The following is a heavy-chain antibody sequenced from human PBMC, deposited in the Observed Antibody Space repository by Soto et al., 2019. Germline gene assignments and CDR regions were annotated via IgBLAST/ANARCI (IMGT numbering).Heavy chain of an antibody. V-gene: IGHV1-69*01. Sequence: QVQLVQSGAEVKKPGSSVKVSCKASGGTFSSYAISWVRQAPGQGLEWMGGIIPIFGTANYAQKFQGRVTITADESTSTDYMELSSLRSEDTAVYYCARAGDSYMTTVVTPVDYWGQGTLVTVSS. CDR1: GGTFSSYA. CDR2: IIPIFGTA. D-gene: IGHD4-17*01. CDR3: ARAGDSYMTTVVTPVDY. J-gene: IGHJ4*02.